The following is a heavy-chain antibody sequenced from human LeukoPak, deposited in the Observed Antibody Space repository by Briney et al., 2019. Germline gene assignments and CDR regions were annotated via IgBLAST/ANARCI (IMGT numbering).Heavy chain of an antibody. CDR2: IYSGGST. J-gene: IGHJ4*02. D-gene: IGHD6-19*01. Sequence: GGSLRLSCAASGFTFSSNYMSWVRQAPGKGLEWVSVIYSGGSTYYADSVKGRFTISRDNSKNTLYLQMNSLRAEDTAVYYCARGREQWLATFDYWGQGTLVTVSS. V-gene: IGHV3-53*01. CDR1: GFTFSSNY. CDR3: ARGREQWLATFDY.